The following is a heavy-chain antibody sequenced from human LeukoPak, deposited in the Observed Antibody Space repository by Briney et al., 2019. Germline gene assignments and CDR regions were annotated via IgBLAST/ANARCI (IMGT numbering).Heavy chain of an antibody. Sequence: SETLSLTCTVSGGSISSYYWSWVRQPPGKGLEWIGYIYYSGSTNYNPSLKSRVTISVDTSKNQFSLKLSSVTAADTAVYYCAGEDYGDTTSLDYWGQGTLVTVSS. CDR2: IYYSGST. V-gene: IGHV4-59*01. CDR1: GGSISSYY. D-gene: IGHD4-17*01. CDR3: AGEDYGDTTSLDY. J-gene: IGHJ4*02.